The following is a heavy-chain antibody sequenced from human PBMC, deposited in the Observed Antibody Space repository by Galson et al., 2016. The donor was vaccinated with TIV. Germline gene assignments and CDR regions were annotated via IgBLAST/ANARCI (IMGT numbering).Heavy chain of an antibody. CDR3: ARDRLGAKRAFDI. CDR2: INVGNGNT. Sequence: SVKVSCKASGYTFTSHTMHWVRQAPGQRLEWMGWINVGNGNTKYVQKFKGRVTITSDTSARIAYMELSTLTSEDTAMYYCARDRLGAKRAFDIWGQETLVTVSS. J-gene: IGHJ3*02. D-gene: IGHD3-16*01. CDR1: GYTFTSHT. V-gene: IGHV1-3*01.